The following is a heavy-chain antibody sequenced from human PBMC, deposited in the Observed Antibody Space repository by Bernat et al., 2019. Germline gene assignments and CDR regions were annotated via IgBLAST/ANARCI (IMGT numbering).Heavy chain of an antibody. V-gene: IGHV1-69*04. J-gene: IGHJ5*02. D-gene: IGHD3-3*01. CDR2: IIPILGIA. CDR1: GGTSSSYA. CDR3: AASGSGRNWFDP. Sequence: QVQLVQSGAEVKKPGSSVKVSCKASGGTSSSYAISWVRQGPGQGLEWMGWIIPILGIANYAQKFQGRVTITADKSTGTAYMELSSLRAEDTAVYYCAASGSGRNWFDPWGQGTLVTVSS.